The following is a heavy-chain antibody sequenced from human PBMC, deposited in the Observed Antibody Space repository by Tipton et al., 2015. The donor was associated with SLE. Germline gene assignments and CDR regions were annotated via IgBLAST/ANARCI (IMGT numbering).Heavy chain of an antibody. D-gene: IGHD2-8*02. CDR2: IYYSGST. V-gene: IGHV4-59*08. J-gene: IGHJ2*01. CDR1: GGSISRYY. CDR3: ARHSEGTVVVCYWYVYL. Sequence: TLSLTCTVSGGSISRYYWSWIRQPPGKGLEWIGYIYYSGSTNYNPSLKSRVTISVDTSKNQFSLKLSSVTAADTAVYYCARHSEGTVVVCYWYVYLWGRGTLVPVSS.